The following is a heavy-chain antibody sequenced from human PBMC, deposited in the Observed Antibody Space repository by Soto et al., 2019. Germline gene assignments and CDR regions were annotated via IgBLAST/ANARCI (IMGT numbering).Heavy chain of an antibody. V-gene: IGHV4-34*01. CDR3: ARDSTRRGACDI. J-gene: IGHJ3*02. Sequence: SETLSLTCAISGGSFSVYYWIWIRQSPEKGLEWIGEVNHAGSSNYNPSLRSRVTISVDTSKNQFSLKLSSVTAADTAAYFCARDSTRRGACDIWGQGTMVTVSS. CDR2: VNHAGSS. D-gene: IGHD4-4*01. CDR1: GGSFSVYY.